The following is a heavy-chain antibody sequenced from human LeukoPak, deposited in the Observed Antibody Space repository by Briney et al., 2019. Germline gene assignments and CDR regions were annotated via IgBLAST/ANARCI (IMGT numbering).Heavy chain of an antibody. V-gene: IGHV1-69*13. CDR2: IIPIFGTA. J-gene: IGHJ4*02. Sequence: GASVKVSCKASGYTFTSYGISWVRQAPGQGLEWMGGIIPIFGTANYAQKFQGRVTITADESTSTAYMELSSLRSEDTAVYYCARALGYYDSSDYWGQGTLVTVSS. D-gene: IGHD3-22*01. CDR3: ARALGYYDSSDY. CDR1: GYTFTSYG.